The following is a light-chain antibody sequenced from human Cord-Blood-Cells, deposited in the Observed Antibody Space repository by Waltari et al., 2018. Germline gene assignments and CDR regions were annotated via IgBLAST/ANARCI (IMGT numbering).Light chain of an antibody. CDR1: KSISSY. Sequence: IQMTQSPHSLSASVGERGTSTCRASKSISSYLNWYQQKPGKAPKLLIYAASSLQSGFPSRFSGSGSGTDFTLTISSLQPEEFATYYCQQSYSTLEYTFGQGTKLEIK. CDR3: QQSYSTLEYT. CDR2: AAS. J-gene: IGKJ2*01. V-gene: IGKV1-39*01.